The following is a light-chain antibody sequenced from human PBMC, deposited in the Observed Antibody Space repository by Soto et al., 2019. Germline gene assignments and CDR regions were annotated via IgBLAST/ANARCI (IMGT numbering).Light chain of an antibody. CDR1: QNVGNN. J-gene: IGKJ3*01. CDR2: GAS. V-gene: IGKV3-15*01. CDR3: QQSHSVPFT. Sequence: EIVMTQSPATLSVSPGERATLSCRASQNVGNNLVWYQQKPGQAPRLLIYGASTRAAGIPDRFSGSGSGTEVTLAISSVSPEDYATYHCQQSHSVPFTFGPGTKVHIE.